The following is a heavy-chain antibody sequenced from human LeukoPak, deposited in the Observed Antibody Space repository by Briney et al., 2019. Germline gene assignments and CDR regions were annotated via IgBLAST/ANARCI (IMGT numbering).Heavy chain of an antibody. CDR1: GASISSSSYY. V-gene: IGHV4-39*07. CDR2: IYYSGST. D-gene: IGHD3-10*01. J-gene: IGHJ4*02. CDR3: ARGGFGELLRRGFDY. Sequence: RTSETLSLTCTVSGASISSSSYYWGWIRQPPGKGLEWIGSIYYSGSTYYNPSLKSRVTISVDTSKNQFSLKLSSVTAADTAVYYCARGGFGELLRRGFDYWGQGTLVTVSS.